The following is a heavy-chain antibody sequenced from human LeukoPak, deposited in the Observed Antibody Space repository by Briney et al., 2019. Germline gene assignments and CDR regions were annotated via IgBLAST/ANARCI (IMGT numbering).Heavy chain of an antibody. Sequence: GGSLRLSCAASGFTFSSVGMNWGREAPGKGREWVSGISGSGTTTAYAAPVKGRFPISSDSSKSTVFLQMTSLRAEDTAIYYCAKHGSGFDSWGQGTLVTVSS. CDR1: GFTFSSVG. CDR3: AKHGSGFDS. J-gene: IGHJ4*02. D-gene: IGHD2-2*03. CDR2: ISGSGTTT. V-gene: IGHV3-23*01.